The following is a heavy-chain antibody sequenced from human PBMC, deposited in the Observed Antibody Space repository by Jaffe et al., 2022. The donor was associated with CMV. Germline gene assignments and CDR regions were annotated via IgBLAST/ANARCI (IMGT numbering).Heavy chain of an antibody. D-gene: IGHD1-26*01. J-gene: IGHJ2*01. CDR3: ARDLGDLATAAGGSYHDYWYFDL. CDR2: INSDGSST. V-gene: IGHV3-74*01. CDR1: GFTFSSYW. Sequence: EVQLVESGGGLVQPGGSLRLSCAASGFTFSSYWMHWVRQAPGKGLVWVSRINSDGSSTSYADSVKGRFTISRDNAKNTLYLQMNSLRAEDTAVYYCARDLGDLATAAGGSYHDYWYFDLWGRGTLVTVSS.